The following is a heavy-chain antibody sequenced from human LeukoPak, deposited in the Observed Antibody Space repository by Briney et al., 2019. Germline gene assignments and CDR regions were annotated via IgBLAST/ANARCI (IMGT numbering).Heavy chain of an antibody. CDR3: ARWTLDNAFLLNGFDY. CDR1: GYTFTSYG. CDR2: ISTYNGNT. D-gene: IGHD2-8*01. Sequence: GASVKVSCTASGYTFTSYGISWVRQAPGQGLEWMGWISTYNGNTNYAQKFQGRVTMTTGTSTSTAYMELRSLRSDDTAVYYCARWTLDNAFLLNGFDYWGQGTLVTVSS. V-gene: IGHV1-18*01. J-gene: IGHJ4*02.